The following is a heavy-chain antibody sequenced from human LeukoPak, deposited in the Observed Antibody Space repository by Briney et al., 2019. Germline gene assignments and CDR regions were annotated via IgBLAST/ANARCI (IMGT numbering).Heavy chain of an antibody. CDR2: MAPRDDGA. J-gene: IGHJ4*02. CDR1: GYSFSNYH. D-gene: IGHD1-26*01. V-gene: IGHV1-46*01. Sequence: ASVKLSCKTSGYSFSNYHVHWVRQAPGQGLEWVGIMAPRDDGATYAQKFQGRVTMTRDTSTNTLYMDLSSLRPEDTAVYYCAREVRTGIGATDYWGQGTLVTVSS. CDR3: AREVRTGIGATDY.